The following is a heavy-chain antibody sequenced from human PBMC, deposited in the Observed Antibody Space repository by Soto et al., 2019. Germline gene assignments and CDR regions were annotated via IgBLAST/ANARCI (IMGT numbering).Heavy chain of an antibody. CDR3: ARALWIGYCSSTSCHPFDY. D-gene: IGHD2-2*01. V-gene: IGHV1-69*01. CDR1: GGTFSSYA. J-gene: IGHJ4*02. CDR2: IIPIFGTA. Sequence: QVQLVQSGAEVKKPXXXVKVSCKASGGTFSSYAISWVRQAPGQGLEWMGGIIPIFGTANYAQKFQGRVTITADESTSTAYMELSSLRSEDTAVYYCARALWIGYCSSTSCHPFDYWGQGTLVTVSS.